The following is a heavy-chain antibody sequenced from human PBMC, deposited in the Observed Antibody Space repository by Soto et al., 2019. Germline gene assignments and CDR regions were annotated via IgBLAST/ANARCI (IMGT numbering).Heavy chain of an antibody. CDR1: GGSISSGGYY. J-gene: IGHJ4*02. Sequence: SETLSLTCTVSGGSISSGGYYWSWIRQHPGKGLEWIGYIYYSGSTYYNPSLKSRVNISVDTSKNQFSLKLSSVTAADTAVYYCARVPDTAMVLGPFFDYWGQGTLVTVSS. V-gene: IGHV4-31*03. CDR3: ARVPDTAMVLGPFFDY. CDR2: IYYSGST. D-gene: IGHD5-18*01.